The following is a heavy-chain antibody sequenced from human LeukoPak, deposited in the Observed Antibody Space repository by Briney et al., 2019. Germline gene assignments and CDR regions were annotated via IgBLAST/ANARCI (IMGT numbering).Heavy chain of an antibody. J-gene: IGHJ4*02. CDR2: IYGRGETT. CDR1: GFTFSSNA. CDR3: AKTAMIKVIINTYPKGLNY. V-gene: IGHV3-23*01. Sequence: GGSLRPSCAASGFTFSSNAMNWVRQAPGKGLEWVAAIYGRGETTYYADLVKGRFTISRDNSKNTLYLQMNSLRAEDTAVYYCAKTAMIKVIINTYPKGLNYWGQGTLVTVSS. D-gene: IGHD3-10*01.